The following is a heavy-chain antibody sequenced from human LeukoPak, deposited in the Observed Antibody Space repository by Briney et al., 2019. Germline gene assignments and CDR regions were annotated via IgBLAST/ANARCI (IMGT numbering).Heavy chain of an antibody. Sequence: GGSLRLSCAASGFTFSDYSINWVRQAPGKGLKWVSFISSGSSYIYYADSAKGRFTISRDNAKNSLYLQMNSLRAEDTAVYYCARDLSRGKSHAFDIWGQGTMVTVSS. CDR3: ARDLSRGKSHAFDI. V-gene: IGHV3-21*01. D-gene: IGHD1-26*01. CDR2: ISSGSSYI. J-gene: IGHJ3*02. CDR1: GFTFSDYS.